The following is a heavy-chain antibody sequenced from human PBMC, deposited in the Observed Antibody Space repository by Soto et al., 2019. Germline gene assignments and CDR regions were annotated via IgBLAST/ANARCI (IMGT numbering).Heavy chain of an antibody. CDR1: GFTFSSYG. J-gene: IGHJ4*02. V-gene: IGHV3-30*18. Sequence: QVQLVESGGGVVQPGRSLRLSCAASGFTFSSYGMHWVRQAPGKGLEWVAVISYDGSNKYYADYVKGRFTISRDNSKNTLYLQMISVRAEDTGVYYCAKEWVYDSSGWSFDYWGQGTLVAASS. CDR2: ISYDGSNK. D-gene: IGHD3-22*01. CDR3: AKEWVYDSSGWSFDY.